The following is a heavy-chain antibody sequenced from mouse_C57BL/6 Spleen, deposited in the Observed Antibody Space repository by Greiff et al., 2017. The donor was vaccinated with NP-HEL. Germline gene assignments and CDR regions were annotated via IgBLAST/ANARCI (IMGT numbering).Heavy chain of an antibody. CDR2: ISSGGSYT. CDR1: GFTFSSYG. J-gene: IGHJ2*01. V-gene: IGHV5-6*01. Sequence: EVKLMESGGDLVKPGGSLKLSCAASGFTFSSYGMSWVRQTPDKRLEWVATISSGGSYTYYPDSVKGRFTISRDNAKNTLYLQMSSLKSEDTAMYYCARHERPNWDYFDYWGQGTTLTVSS. CDR3: ARHERPNWDYFDY. D-gene: IGHD4-1*01.